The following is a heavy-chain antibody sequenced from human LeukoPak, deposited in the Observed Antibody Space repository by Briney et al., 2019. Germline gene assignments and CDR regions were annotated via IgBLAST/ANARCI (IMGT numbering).Heavy chain of an antibody. V-gene: IGHV4-39*01. D-gene: IGHD5-24*01. J-gene: IGHJ3*02. CDR3: ASYKTPLGAFDI. CDR2: IYYSGST. Sequence: KPSETLSLTCTVSGVSISSSNSYWGWIRQPPGKGLEWIGSIYYSGSTYYNPSLKSRVTISVDTSKNQFSLKLSSVTAADTAVYYCASYKTPLGAFDIWGQGTMVTVSS. CDR1: GVSISSSNSY.